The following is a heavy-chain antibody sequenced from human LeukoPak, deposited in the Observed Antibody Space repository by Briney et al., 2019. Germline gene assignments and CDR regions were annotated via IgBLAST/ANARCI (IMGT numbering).Heavy chain of an antibody. Sequence: GGSLRLSCAASGFTSSSYSMNWVRQAPGKGLEWVSSISSSSSYIYYADSVKGRFTISRDNAKNSLYLQMNSLRAEDTAVYYCARDLGFYFDYWGQGTLVTVSS. CDR2: ISSSSSYI. J-gene: IGHJ4*02. CDR1: GFTSSSYS. V-gene: IGHV3-21*01. CDR3: ARDLGFYFDY.